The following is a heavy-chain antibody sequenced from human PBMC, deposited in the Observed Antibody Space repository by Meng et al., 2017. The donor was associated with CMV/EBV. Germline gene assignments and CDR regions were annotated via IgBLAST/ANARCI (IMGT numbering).Heavy chain of an antibody. Sequence: SVKVSCKASGGTFSSYTISWVRQAPGQGLEWMGRIIPTLGIANYAQKFQGRVTVTADKSTSTAYMELSSLRSEDTAVYYCARGAVVVVPAADDAFDIWGQGTMVTVSS. J-gene: IGHJ3*02. CDR3: ARGAVVVVPAADDAFDI. D-gene: IGHD2-2*01. CDR2: IIPTLGIA. V-gene: IGHV1-69*02. CDR1: GGTFSSYT.